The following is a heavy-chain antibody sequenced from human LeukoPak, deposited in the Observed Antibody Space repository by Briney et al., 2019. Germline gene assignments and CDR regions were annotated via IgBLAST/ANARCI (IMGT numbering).Heavy chain of an antibody. Sequence: SERLSLTCDVSGGSVTSTNWWTLFRQPPGKGLEWIGEVHLDGRTNYNPSLKSRLVMSADLPENHISLKLTSVTAADTAVYYCAREGGFYRPLDYSGQGTLATVSS. V-gene: IGHV4-4*02. CDR2: VHLDGRT. CDR3: AREGGFYRPLDY. J-gene: IGHJ4*02. CDR1: GGSVTSTNW. D-gene: IGHD6-25*01.